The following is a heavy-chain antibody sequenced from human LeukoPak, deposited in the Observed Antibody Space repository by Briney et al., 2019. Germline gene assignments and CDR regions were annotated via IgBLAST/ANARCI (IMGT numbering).Heavy chain of an antibody. Sequence: GASVKVSCKASGYTFTSYGISWVRQAPGQGLEWMGWISAYNGNTNYAQKLQGRVTMTTDTSTSTAYMELRSLRSDDTAVYYCAITSGYPQHYYYGMDVWGQGTTVTVSS. CDR3: AITSGYPQHYYYGMDV. CDR2: ISAYNGNT. J-gene: IGHJ6*02. D-gene: IGHD3-3*01. V-gene: IGHV1-18*01. CDR1: GYTFTSYG.